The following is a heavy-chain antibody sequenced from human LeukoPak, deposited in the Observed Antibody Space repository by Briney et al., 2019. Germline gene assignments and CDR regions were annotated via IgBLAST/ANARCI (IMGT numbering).Heavy chain of an antibody. CDR2: IYPGDSDT. CDR1: GYRFTSYW. D-gene: IGHD4-11*01. CDR3: ARLGATLTKGFADY. J-gene: IGHJ4*02. Sequence: GESLKISCKDSGYRFTSYWIVWARQMPGKGLEWMGSIYPGDSDTRYSPSFQGQVTISADKSITTAYLQWNSLKASDTAMYYCARLGATLTKGFADYWGQGTLVTVSS. V-gene: IGHV5-51*01.